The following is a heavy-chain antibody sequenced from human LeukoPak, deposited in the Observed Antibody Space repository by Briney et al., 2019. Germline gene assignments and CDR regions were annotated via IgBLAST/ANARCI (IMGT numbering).Heavy chain of an antibody. CDR2: IIPIFGTA. CDR3: ASTKGDYPGH. V-gene: IGHV1-69*05. Sequence: SVKVSCKASGGTFSSYAISWVRQAPGQGLEWMGGIIPIFGTANYAQKFQGRVTITTDESTSTAYMELSSLRSEDMAVYYCASTKGDYPGHWGQGTLVTVSS. D-gene: IGHD4-17*01. CDR1: GGTFSSYA. J-gene: IGHJ4*02.